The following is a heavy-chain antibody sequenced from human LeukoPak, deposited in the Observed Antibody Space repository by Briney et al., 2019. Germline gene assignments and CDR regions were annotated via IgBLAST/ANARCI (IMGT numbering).Heavy chain of an antibody. Sequence: GASVKVSCKASGGTFSSYAISWVRQAPGQGLEWMGRIIPIFGTANYAQKFQGRVTITTDESTSTAYMELSSLRSEDTAVYYCATLTTVTPGHFDYWGQGTPVTVSS. CDR2: IIPIFGTA. D-gene: IGHD4-17*01. CDR1: GGTFSSYA. J-gene: IGHJ4*02. V-gene: IGHV1-69*05. CDR3: ATLTTVTPGHFDY.